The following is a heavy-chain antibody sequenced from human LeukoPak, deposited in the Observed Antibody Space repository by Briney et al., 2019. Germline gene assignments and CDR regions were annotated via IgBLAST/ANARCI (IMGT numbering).Heavy chain of an antibody. Sequence: PGGSLRLSCAASGFTFSSYWMHWVRQVPGKGLVWVSRIKIDGSSTSYADSVKGRFTISRDNAKNTLYLQMNSLRAEDTAVYYCARRRGTAARPAGVDYWGQGTLVTVSS. J-gene: IGHJ4*02. D-gene: IGHD6-6*01. V-gene: IGHV3-74*01. CDR3: ARRRGTAARPAGVDY. CDR2: IKIDGSST. CDR1: GFTFSSYW.